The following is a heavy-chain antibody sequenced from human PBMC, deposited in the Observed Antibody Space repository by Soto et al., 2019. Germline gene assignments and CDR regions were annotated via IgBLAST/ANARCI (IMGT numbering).Heavy chain of an antibody. CDR1: GFTFSSYG. D-gene: IGHD2-2*03. CDR3: QRVGPGGYCSRISCPDYYYYGMDV. V-gene: IGHV3-33*01. J-gene: IGHJ6*02. CDR2: IWYDGSNK. Sequence: HPRGSLRLSCAASGFTFSSYGMHWVRQAPGKGLEWVAVIWYDGSNKYYADSVKGRFTISRDNSKNTLYLQMNSLRAEDTAVYYCQRVGPGGYCSRISCPDYYYYGMDVCGQGTTVTVSS.